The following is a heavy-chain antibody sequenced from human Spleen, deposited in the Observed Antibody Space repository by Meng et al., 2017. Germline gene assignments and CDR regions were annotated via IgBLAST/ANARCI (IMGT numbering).Heavy chain of an antibody. CDR3: ARDEDISAAGKLFGDY. Sequence: GRLGQAGAGVKKPGHSVKASCKPSGYNFPAYYIHWVRQAPGQGLEWMGRIDPKSGDTHYAQKFQGRVTMTGDTSISTAYMELSGLKSDDTAVYYCARDEDISAAGKLFGDYWGQGTLVTVSS. CDR2: IDPKSGDT. D-gene: IGHD6-13*01. J-gene: IGHJ4*02. CDR1: GYNFPAYY. V-gene: IGHV1-2*06.